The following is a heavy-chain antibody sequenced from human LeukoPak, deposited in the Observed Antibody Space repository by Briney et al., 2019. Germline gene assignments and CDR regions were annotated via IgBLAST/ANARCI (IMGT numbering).Heavy chain of an antibody. Sequence: SETLSLTCVVYGGSFSGYYWSWIRQPPGKGLEWIGEINHSGSTNYNPSLKSRVTISVDTSKNQFSLRLSSVTAADTAVYYCARHGYGDYVGNWFDPWGQGTLVTVSS. J-gene: IGHJ5*02. CDR1: GGSFSGYY. V-gene: IGHV4-34*01. CDR3: ARHGYGDYVGNWFDP. D-gene: IGHD4-17*01. CDR2: INHSGST.